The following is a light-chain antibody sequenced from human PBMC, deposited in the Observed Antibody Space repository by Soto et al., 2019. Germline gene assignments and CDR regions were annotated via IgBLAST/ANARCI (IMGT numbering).Light chain of an antibody. CDR3: CSYTTSNTRQIV. J-gene: IGLJ1*01. CDR1: SSDVGGYNY. V-gene: IGLV2-14*01. Sequence: QSVLTQPASVSGSPGQWITISCTGTSSDVGGYNYVSWYQQQPGKAPRFMIYDVSNRPSGVSNRFSGSKSGNTASLTISGLQAEDEADYYCCSYTTSNTRQIVFGTGTKATVL. CDR2: DVS.